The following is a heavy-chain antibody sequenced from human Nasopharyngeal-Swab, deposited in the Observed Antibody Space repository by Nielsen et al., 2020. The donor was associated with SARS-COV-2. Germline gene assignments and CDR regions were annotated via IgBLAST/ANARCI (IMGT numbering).Heavy chain of an antibody. D-gene: IGHD6-19*01. CDR3: VRHRRFSGWCFQD. V-gene: IGHV4-4*02. J-gene: IGHJ1*01. CDR2: IYDIGSA. CDR1: GDSLSSGNW. Sequence: SETLSLTCAVSGDSLSSGNWWSWVRQPPGQGLEWIGQIYDIGSATYNPSLKSRVTISIDRSENHFSLKLTSVTAADTALYYCVRHRRFSGWCFQDWGLGTLVTVSS.